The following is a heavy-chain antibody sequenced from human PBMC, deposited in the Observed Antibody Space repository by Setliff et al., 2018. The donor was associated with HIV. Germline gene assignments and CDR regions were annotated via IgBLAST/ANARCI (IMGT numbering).Heavy chain of an antibody. Sequence: LRLSCEGSGFTFSDWTMHWVRQASGKGLEWVAVISYDGSNKYYADSVKGRFTISRDNSKNTLYLQMNSLRAEDTAVYYCARSVIGYYYYGMDAWGQGTLVTVSS. V-gene: IGHV3-30*04. J-gene: IGHJ6*02. CDR2: ISYDGSNK. CDR1: GFTFSDWT. D-gene: IGHD3-10*01. CDR3: ARSVIGYYYYGMDA.